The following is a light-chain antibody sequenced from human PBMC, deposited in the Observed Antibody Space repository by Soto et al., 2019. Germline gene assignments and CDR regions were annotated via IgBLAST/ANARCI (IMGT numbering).Light chain of an antibody. CDR1: QSISRY. CDR3: QQRGTWPRVT. Sequence: EIVLTQSPATLSLSPGETATLSCRASQSISRYLAWYQQNPGQAPRLLIYDASSRATGIPARFRGGGSETDFTLTISSLAPEDFAIYYCQQRGTWPRVTFGGGTKVEIK. V-gene: IGKV3-11*01. CDR2: DAS. J-gene: IGKJ4*01.